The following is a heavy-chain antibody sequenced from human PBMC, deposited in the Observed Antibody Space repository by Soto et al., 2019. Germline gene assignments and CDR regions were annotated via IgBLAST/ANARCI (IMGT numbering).Heavy chain of an antibody. CDR3: ARALSYYNGYFDY. Sequence: SETLSLTCAVSGGSISSGGYSWSWIRQPPGKGLEWIGYIYHSGSTYYNPSLKSRVTISVDRSKNQFSLKLSSVTAADTAVYYCARALSYYNGYFDYWGQGTLVTVSS. J-gene: IGHJ4*02. CDR2: IYHSGST. CDR1: GGSISSGGYS. D-gene: IGHD3-10*01. V-gene: IGHV4-30-2*01.